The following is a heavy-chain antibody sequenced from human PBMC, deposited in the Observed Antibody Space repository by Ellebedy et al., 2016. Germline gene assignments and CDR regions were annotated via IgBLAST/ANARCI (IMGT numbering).Heavy chain of an antibody. V-gene: IGHV4-39*01. D-gene: IGHD2-15*01. CDR1: PSPDSFPFISYY. CDR2: IYSSGDT. CDR3: VRDCSVSTCSGGGFDS. Sequence: SETLSLTCTVSPSPDSFPFISYYWAWIRQAPGKGLEWIGSIYSSGDTLYRPSLRSRLTISRDTSRDQVFLRLTSVTAADTAVYYCVRDCSVSTCSGGGFDSWGQGAQVTVSS. J-gene: IGHJ4*02.